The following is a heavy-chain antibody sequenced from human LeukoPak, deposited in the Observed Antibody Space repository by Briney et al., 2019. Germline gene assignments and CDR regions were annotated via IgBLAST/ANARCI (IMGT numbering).Heavy chain of an antibody. D-gene: IGHD1-14*01. V-gene: IGHV3-74*01. CDR1: GFTFTEYW. Sequence: GSLRLSCAASGFTFTEYWMHWVRQTPGLGLVWVSRVNLDGTDTDYVDSVKGRSTISRDNTKNTVYLQMNSLRADDTAMYYCVRTNTGWYFDLWGRGTLVTVSS. CDR3: VRTNTGWYFDL. CDR2: VNLDGTDT. J-gene: IGHJ2*01.